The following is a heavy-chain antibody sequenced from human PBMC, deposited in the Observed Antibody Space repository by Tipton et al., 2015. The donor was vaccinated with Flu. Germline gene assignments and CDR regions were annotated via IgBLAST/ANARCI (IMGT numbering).Heavy chain of an antibody. CDR3: ARANYYDSYPYFYGIDV. V-gene: IGHV4-38-2*02. J-gene: IGHJ6*02. Sequence: TLSLTCTISADSISSDYYWGWIRQPPGKGLEWIGNIHYSGSTNYNPSLKSRVTISLDTSKNQFSLKLYSVTAADTAVYYCARANYYDSYPYFYGIDVWGQGTTVTVSS. CDR2: IHYSGST. D-gene: IGHD3-22*01. CDR1: ADSISSDYY.